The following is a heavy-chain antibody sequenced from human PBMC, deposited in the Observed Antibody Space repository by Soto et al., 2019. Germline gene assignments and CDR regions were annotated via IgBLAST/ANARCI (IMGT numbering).Heavy chain of an antibody. CDR2: ISDEGSNK. Sequence: QVQLVESGGGVVQPGRSLRLSCAVSGFTFTNYAMHWVRQAPGKGLEWVAVISDEGSNKKYADSVKGRFTISRDNSKNTMYMQMNCLRAEDSALYYCARDHFAISWSYFNYWGQGTLVTVSS. CDR1: GFTFTNYA. J-gene: IGHJ4*02. CDR3: ARDHFAISWSYFNY. V-gene: IGHV3-30-3*01. D-gene: IGHD6-13*01.